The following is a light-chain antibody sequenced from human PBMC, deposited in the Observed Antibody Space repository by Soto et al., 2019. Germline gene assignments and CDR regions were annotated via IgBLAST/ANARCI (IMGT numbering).Light chain of an antibody. CDR2: DAS. Sequence: DIQMTQSPSSLSASVGDRVTITCQSSQDISNYLNWYQQKLGKAPKLLIYDASNLETGVPSRFSGSGSGTDFTLTISRLEPEDFAVYYCQQYGSSPPITFGQGTRLEIK. J-gene: IGKJ5*01. CDR3: QQYGSSPPIT. V-gene: IGKV1-33*01. CDR1: QDISNY.